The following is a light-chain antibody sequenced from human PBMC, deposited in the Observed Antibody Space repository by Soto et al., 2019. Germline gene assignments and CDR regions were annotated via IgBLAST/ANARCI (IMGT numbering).Light chain of an antibody. CDR3: CSYAGSSTPVV. Sequence: QSALTQPASVSGSPGQSITISCTGTSSDVGSYNLVSWYQHHPGKAPKLMIYEGSKRPSGVSNRFSGSKSGNTASLTISGLQAEDEADYYCCSYAGSSTPVVLGGGTKVTVL. J-gene: IGLJ2*01. CDR1: SSDVGSYNL. CDR2: EGS. V-gene: IGLV2-23*01.